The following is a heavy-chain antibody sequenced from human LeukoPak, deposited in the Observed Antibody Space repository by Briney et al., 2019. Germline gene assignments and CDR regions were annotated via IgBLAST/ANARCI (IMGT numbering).Heavy chain of an antibody. D-gene: IGHD2-21*02. CDR1: GFTFTTYW. J-gene: IGHJ5*02. V-gene: IGHV3-7*01. Sequence: PGGSLRLSCAASGFTFTTYWMSWVRQAPGKGLEWVANIKQDGTEKYYVDSVKGRFTISRDNAKNSLYLQMNSLRAEDTAVYYCARRTTYCGGDCYSHWFDPWGQGTLVTVSS. CDR3: ARRTTYCGGDCYSHWFDP. CDR2: IKQDGTEK.